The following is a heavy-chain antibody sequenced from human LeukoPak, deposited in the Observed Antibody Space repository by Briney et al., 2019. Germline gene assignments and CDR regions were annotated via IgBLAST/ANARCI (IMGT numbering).Heavy chain of an antibody. Sequence: GGSLRLSCAVSGFTVSSNYMSWVRQAPGKGLEWVSVIYSGGSTYYADSVRGRFTISRDNSKNTLYLQMNSLRAEDTAVYYCARESYGDYYFDYWGQGTLVTVSS. J-gene: IGHJ4*02. D-gene: IGHD4-17*01. CDR2: IYSGGST. V-gene: IGHV3-53*01. CDR3: ARESYGDYYFDY. CDR1: GFTVSSNY.